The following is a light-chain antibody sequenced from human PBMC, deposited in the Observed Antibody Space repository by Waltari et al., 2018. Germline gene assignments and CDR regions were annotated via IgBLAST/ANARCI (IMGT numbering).Light chain of an antibody. CDR2: SFN. V-gene: IGLV1-44*01. Sequence: QSVLTQPPSASGTPGQRVTIACSGGRSNIGTNTVSWYHHLPGTAPKLLIYSFNQRPTGVPYQFSGSKSGTSASLVISGLQSEDEADYYCAAWDDSLNGVVFGGGTKVTVL. CDR1: RSNIGTNT. J-gene: IGLJ3*02. CDR3: AAWDDSLNGVV.